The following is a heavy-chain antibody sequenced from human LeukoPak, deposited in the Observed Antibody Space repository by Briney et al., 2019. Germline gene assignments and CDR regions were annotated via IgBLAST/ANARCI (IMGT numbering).Heavy chain of an antibody. J-gene: IGHJ4*02. CDR1: GFIFSTYS. D-gene: IGHD5-12*01. CDR3: ARDSGYDTFDY. Sequence: GGSLRLSCAASGFIFSTYSMNWVRQAPGKGLEWVANIKEDGSEKNYVDSVKGRFTISRDNAKNSVYLEMNSLRAEDTAVYYCARDSGYDTFDYWGQGTLVTVSS. CDR2: IKEDGSEK. V-gene: IGHV3-7*03.